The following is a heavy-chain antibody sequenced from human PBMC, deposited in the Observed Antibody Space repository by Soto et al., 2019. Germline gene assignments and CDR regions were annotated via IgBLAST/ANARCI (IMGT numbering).Heavy chain of an antibody. Sequence: GASVKVSCKASGYSFTSYGVTWVRQAPGQGLEWMGWINTFNGNTNNAQNLQGRVSMTTDTSTNTVYMDLRSLRSDDTAVYYCARGITLPTPLDYWGQGTLVTVSS. CDR3: ARGITLPTPLDY. CDR1: GYSFTSYG. J-gene: IGHJ4*02. D-gene: IGHD1-20*01. CDR2: INTFNGNT. V-gene: IGHV1-18*01.